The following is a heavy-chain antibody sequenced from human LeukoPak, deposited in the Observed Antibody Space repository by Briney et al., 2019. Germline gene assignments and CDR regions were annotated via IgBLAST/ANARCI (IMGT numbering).Heavy chain of an antibody. CDR2: IQPSGSI. Sequence: SETLSLTCAIYGGSFSGYYWSWGRQSPEKGLEWIGEIQPSGSIYYNPSLESRINISPDTSKNQFFLKLSSVTTADTALYYCARGSDRYKVAYWGPGTLVTVSS. CDR1: GGSFSGYY. D-gene: IGHD3-16*02. V-gene: IGHV4-34*01. CDR3: ARGSDRYKVAY. J-gene: IGHJ4*02.